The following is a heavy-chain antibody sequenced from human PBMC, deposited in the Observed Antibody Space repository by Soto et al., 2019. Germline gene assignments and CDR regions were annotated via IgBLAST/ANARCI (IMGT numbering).Heavy chain of an antibody. V-gene: IGHV2-5*02. CDR2: IYWDDE. D-gene: IGHD1-1*01. Sequence: QITLKESGPPLVKPTQTLTLTCTFSGFSLSSSGVGVGWIRQPPGKALEWLALIYWDDERYRASLKSRLTITKDTSKNQVVLTMTNMDPVDTGTYYCARNNYLNNCFDPWGQGTLVTVSS. CDR3: ARNNYLNNCFDP. CDR1: GFSLSSSGVG. J-gene: IGHJ5*02.